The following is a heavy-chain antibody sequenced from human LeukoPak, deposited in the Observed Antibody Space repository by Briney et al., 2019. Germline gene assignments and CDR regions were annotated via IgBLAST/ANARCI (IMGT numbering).Heavy chain of an antibody. CDR2: IYYSGST. D-gene: IGHD2-8*01. CDR1: GGSISSYY. J-gene: IGHJ4*02. Sequence: SETLSLTCTVSGGSISSYYWSWIRQPPGKGLEWIGYIYYSGSTNYNPSLKSQVTISVDTSKNQFSLKLSSVTAADTAVYYCARLVRYCTNGVCSYYFDYWGQGTLVTVSS. CDR3: ARLVRYCTNGVCSYYFDY. V-gene: IGHV4-59*08.